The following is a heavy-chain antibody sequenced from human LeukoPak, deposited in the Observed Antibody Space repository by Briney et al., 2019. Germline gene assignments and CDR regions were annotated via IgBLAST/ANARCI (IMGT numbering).Heavy chain of an antibody. D-gene: IGHD3-10*01. V-gene: IGHV4-4*07. CDR1: GGSISSYY. J-gene: IGHJ3*02. Sequence: SETLSLTCTVSGGSISSYYWSWIRQPAGKGLEWIGRIYTSGSTNYNPSLKSRVTMSVDTSKNQFSLKLSSVTAADTAVYYCAREVLLWFGENGDAFDIWGQGTMVTVSS. CDR3: AREVLLWFGENGDAFDI. CDR2: IYTSGST.